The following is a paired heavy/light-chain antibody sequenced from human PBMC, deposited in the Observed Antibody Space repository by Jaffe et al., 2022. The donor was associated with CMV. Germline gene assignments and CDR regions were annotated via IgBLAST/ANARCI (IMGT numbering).Light chain of an antibody. J-gene: IGLJ3*02. CDR2: DVS. CDR3: NSYTTSSNWV. V-gene: IGLV2-14*03. CDR1: SSDVGGYNY. Sequence: QSALTQPASVSGSPGQSITISCTGTSSDVGGYNYVSWYQQHPGKVPKVMIYDVSNRPSGVSNRFSGSKSGNTASLTISGLQAEDEADYYCNSYTTSSNWVFGGGTKLTVL.
Heavy chain of an antibody. D-gene: IGHD6-19*01. Sequence: QLQLQESGPGLVKPSETLSLTCTVSGGSISSISYYWGWIRQPPGKGLEWIGSIYYNKATYYNPSLKSRVTISVDTSKNYFSLKLSSVTAADTAVYYCARRGGERIAVAGTHFDHWGQGTLVTVSS. J-gene: IGHJ4*02. CDR3: ARRGGERIAVAGTHFDH. V-gene: IGHV4-39*02. CDR2: IYYNKAT. CDR1: GGSISSISYY.